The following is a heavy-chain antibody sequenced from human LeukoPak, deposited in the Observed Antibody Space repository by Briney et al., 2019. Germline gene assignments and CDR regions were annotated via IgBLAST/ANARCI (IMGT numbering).Heavy chain of an antibody. Sequence: ASVKVSCKASGYTFTGYYMHWVRQAPGQGLEWMGWINPNSGGTNYAQKFQGRVTITADESTSTAYMELSSLRSEDTAVYYCARGFLDCSSTSCPPSDIWGQGTMVTVSS. CDR2: INPNSGGT. V-gene: IGHV1-2*02. J-gene: IGHJ3*02. CDR3: ARGFLDCSSTSCPPSDI. CDR1: GYTFTGYY. D-gene: IGHD2-2*01.